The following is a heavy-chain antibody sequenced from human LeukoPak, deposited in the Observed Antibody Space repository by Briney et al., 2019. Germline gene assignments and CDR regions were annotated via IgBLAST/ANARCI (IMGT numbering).Heavy chain of an antibody. V-gene: IGHV3-7*01. CDR3: ARDATRGGDFDS. CDR2: INEDGSTT. Sequence: GGSLRLSCAASGFTFRSYWMDWVRQTPGKGLDWLANINEDGSTTYYVDSVKGRFTITRNNADNSLYLQMNSLRAEDTAVYYCARDATRGGDFDSWGQGTLVTVSS. J-gene: IGHJ4*02. D-gene: IGHD2-15*01. CDR1: GFTFRSYW.